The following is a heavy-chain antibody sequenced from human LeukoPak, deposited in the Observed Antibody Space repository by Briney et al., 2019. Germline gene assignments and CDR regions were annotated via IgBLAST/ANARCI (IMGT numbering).Heavy chain of an antibody. CDR2: IWYDGSNQ. D-gene: IGHD1-26*01. J-gene: IGHJ4*02. Sequence: SGGSLRLSCAASVLTFRNYGMHWVRQAPGKGLEWVAVIWYDGSNQYYFDSVKGRFTVSRDNAKNTLYLQMNSLRDEDTAVYYCAKDQRWESPHYLDSWGQGTLVTVSS. V-gene: IGHV3-33*06. CDR1: VLTFRNYG. CDR3: AKDQRWESPHYLDS.